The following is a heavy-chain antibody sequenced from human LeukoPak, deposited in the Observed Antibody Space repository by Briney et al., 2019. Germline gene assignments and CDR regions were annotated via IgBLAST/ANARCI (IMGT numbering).Heavy chain of an antibody. J-gene: IGHJ6*02. Sequence: GGSLRLSCTASGFTFGDQAMSWVRQAPGKGLEWVGFIRSKAYRGTTEYAASVKGRFTISRADSKSIAYLQMTSLNTEDTAVYYSPRGPIQICFYYGMDVWGQGTTVIVSS. CDR3: PRGPIQICFYYGMDV. CDR2: IRSKAYRGTT. D-gene: IGHD5-18*01. V-gene: IGHV3-49*04. CDR1: GFTFGDQA.